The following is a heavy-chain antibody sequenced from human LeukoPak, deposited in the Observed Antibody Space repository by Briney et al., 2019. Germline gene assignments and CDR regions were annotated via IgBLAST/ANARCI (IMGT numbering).Heavy chain of an antibody. CDR2: ISYDGSNK. V-gene: IGHV3-30*18. Sequence: GGSLRLSCAASGFTFSSYGMHWVRQAPGRGLEWVAVISYDGSNKYYADSVKGRFTISRDNSKNTLYLQMNSLRAEDTAVYYCAKDLDRIVGAFDYWGQGTLVTVSS. CDR1: GFTFSSYG. D-gene: IGHD1-26*01. CDR3: AKDLDRIVGAFDY. J-gene: IGHJ4*02.